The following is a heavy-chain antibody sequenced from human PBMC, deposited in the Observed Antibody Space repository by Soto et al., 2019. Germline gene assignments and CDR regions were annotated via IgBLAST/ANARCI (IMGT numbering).Heavy chain of an antibody. D-gene: IGHD3-16*01. CDR3: ARCGCLYGQCYFDC. Sequence: DVQLVETGGGLIQPGRSLRLSCAASGFIVSSSYMTWVRQAPGKGLEWVSVIYADGRTYYADSVKGRFTISRDNSKNTLYLHMNILSAQDTAVYYCARCGCLYGQCYFDCWGQGTLVTVSS. J-gene: IGHJ4*02. CDR2: IYADGRT. V-gene: IGHV3-53*02. CDR1: GFIVSSSY.